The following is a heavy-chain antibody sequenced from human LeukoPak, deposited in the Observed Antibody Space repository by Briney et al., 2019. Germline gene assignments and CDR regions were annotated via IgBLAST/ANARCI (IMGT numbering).Heavy chain of an antibody. CDR2: ISGSGGST. CDR1: GFTISSYA. V-gene: IGHV3-23*01. J-gene: IGHJ4*02. CDR3: AKAPTMSTVSY. D-gene: IGHD4-17*01. Sequence: GGSLRLSCAASGFTISSYAMSWVRQAPGKGLEWVSAISGSGGSTYYADSVKGRFTIPRDNSKNTLYLQMNSLRAEDTAVYYCAKAPTMSTVSYWGQGTLVTVSS.